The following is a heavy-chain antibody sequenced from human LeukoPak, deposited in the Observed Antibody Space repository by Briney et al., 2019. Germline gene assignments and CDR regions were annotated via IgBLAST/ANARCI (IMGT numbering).Heavy chain of an antibody. CDR1: GGSISSSSYY. CDR3: ARHGDWWGYSNYVRRSWFDP. D-gene: IGHD4-11*01. Sequence: SETLSLTCTVSGGSISSSSYYWGWIRQPPGKGLEWIGSIYYSGSTSFNPSLKSRVTISVDTSKNQFSLKLSSVTAADTAVYYCARHGDWWGYSNYVRRSWFDPWGQGTLVTVSS. CDR2: IYYSGST. J-gene: IGHJ5*02. V-gene: IGHV4-39*01.